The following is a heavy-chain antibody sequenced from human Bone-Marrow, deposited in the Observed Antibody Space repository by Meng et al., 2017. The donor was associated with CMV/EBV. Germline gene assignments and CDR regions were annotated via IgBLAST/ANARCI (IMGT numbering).Heavy chain of an antibody. D-gene: IGHD3-3*01. CDR1: GFTFSSYW. J-gene: IGHJ4*02. V-gene: IGHV3-74*01. CDR3: ARDGPTIFGAGFDY. CDR2: INSDGSST. Sequence: GESLKISCAASGFTFSSYWMHWVRQAPGKGLVWVSRINSDGSSTSYADSVKGRFTISRDNAKNTLYLQMNSLRAEDTAVYYCARDGPTIFGAGFDYWGQGTLVTVSS.